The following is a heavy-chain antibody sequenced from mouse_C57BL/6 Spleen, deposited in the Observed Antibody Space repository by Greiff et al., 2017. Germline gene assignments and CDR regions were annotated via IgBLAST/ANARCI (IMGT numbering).Heavy chain of an antibody. V-gene: IGHV1-69*01. J-gene: IGHJ2*01. CDR2: IDPSDSYT. Sequence: QVQLQQSGAELVMPGASVKLSCKASGYTFTSYWMHWVKQRPGQGLEWIGEIDPSDSYTNYNQKFKGKSTLTVDKSSSTAYMQLSSLTSEDSAVYYCARVGGNLDYFGYWGQGTTLTVSS. CDR3: ARVGGNLDYFGY. CDR1: GYTFTSYW. D-gene: IGHD2-1*01.